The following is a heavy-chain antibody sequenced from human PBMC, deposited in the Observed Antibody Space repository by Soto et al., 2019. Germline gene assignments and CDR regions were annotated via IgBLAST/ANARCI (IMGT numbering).Heavy chain of an antibody. CDR2: ISYDGSNK. CDR3: ARPLWRDDYNWRYFDL. D-gene: IGHD4-4*01. J-gene: IGHJ2*01. V-gene: IGHV3-30-3*01. CDR1: GFTFRSYA. Sequence: QVQLVESGGGVVQPGRSLRLSCAASGFTFRSYAMHWVRQAPGKGLEWVAVISYDGSNKYYADSVKGRFTISSDNSKNTLYLQMNSLRAEDTAVYYCARPLWRDDYNWRYFDLWGRGTLVTVSS.